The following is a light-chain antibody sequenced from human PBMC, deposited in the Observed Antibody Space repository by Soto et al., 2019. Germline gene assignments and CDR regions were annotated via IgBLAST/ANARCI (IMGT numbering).Light chain of an antibody. CDR1: SSDVGGYKY. Sequence: QSALTQPASVSGSPGQSITISCTGTSSDVGGYKYVSWYQQYPGKAPKVMIYEVTNRPSGVSNRFSGPKSGNTASLIISGLQAEDEADYYCSSYTSSNTLIFGGGTQLTVL. V-gene: IGLV2-14*01. CDR3: SSYTSSNTLI. J-gene: IGLJ2*01. CDR2: EVT.